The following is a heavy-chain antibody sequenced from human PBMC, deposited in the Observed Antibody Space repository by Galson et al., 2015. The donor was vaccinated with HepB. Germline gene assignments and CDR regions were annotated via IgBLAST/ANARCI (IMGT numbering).Heavy chain of an antibody. CDR2: IYWDDDK. Sequence: PALVKPTQTLTLTCTFSGFSLSTSGVGVGWIRQPPGKALEWLALIYWDDDKRYSPSLKSRLTITKDTSKNQVVLTMTNMEPVDTATYYCAHRPADNWNYPSNYFDYWVQGTLVTVSS. V-gene: IGHV2-5*02. CDR1: GFSLSTSGVG. CDR3: AHRPADNWNYPSNYFDY. D-gene: IGHD1-7*01. J-gene: IGHJ4*02.